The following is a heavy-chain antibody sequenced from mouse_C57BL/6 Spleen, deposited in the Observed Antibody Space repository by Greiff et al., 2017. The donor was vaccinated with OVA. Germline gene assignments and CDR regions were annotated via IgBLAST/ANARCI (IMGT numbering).Heavy chain of an antibody. CDR2: IYPGSGST. CDR1: GYTFTSYW. V-gene: IGHV1-55*01. Sequence: QVQLQQPGAELVKPGASVKMSCKASGYTFTSYWITLVKQRPGQGLEWIGDIYPGSGSTNYNEKFKSKATLTVDTSSSTAYMQLSSLTSEDSAVYYCASSYYGSSPAWFAYWGQGTLVTVSA. D-gene: IGHD1-1*01. CDR3: ASSYYGSSPAWFAY. J-gene: IGHJ3*01.